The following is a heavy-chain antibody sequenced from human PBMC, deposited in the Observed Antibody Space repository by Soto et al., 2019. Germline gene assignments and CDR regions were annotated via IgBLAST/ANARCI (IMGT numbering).Heavy chain of an antibody. CDR2: ISYDGSNK. J-gene: IGHJ6*02. CDR3: AIGGGFGEFYDFWSGYYYYGMDV. D-gene: IGHD3-3*01. V-gene: IGHV3-30*03. CDR1: GFTFSSYG. Sequence: GGSLRLSCAASGFTFSSYGMHWVRQAPGKGLEWVAVISYDGSNKYYADSVKGRFTISRDNSKNTLYLQMNSLRAEDTAVYYCAIGGGFGEFYDFWSGYYYYGMDVWGQGTTVTVSS.